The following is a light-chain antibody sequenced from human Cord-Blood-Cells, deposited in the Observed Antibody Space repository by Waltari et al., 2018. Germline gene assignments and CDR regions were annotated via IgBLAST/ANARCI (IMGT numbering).Light chain of an antibody. Sequence: EIVLTQSPATLSLSPGERATLSCRASQSVSGDLAWYQQKPGQAPRLLIYDASNRATGLPARFSGSGSGTDFTLTSSRLAPEDFAVYYCQPRSNWPPFTFGPGTTVDIK. CDR2: DAS. CDR1: QSVSGD. J-gene: IGKJ3*01. CDR3: QPRSNWPPFT. V-gene: IGKV3-11*01.